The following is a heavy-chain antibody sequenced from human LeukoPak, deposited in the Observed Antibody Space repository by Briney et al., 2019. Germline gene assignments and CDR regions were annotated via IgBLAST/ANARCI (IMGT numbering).Heavy chain of an antibody. Sequence: ASVEVSCKSSGYTFTSYYMHWVRQAPGQGLEWMGIINPSGGSTSYAQKFQGRVTMTRDTSTSTVYMELSSLRSEDKDVYYCARASVVGATDAFDFWGQGTMVTVSS. D-gene: IGHD1-26*01. CDR3: ARASVVGATDAFDF. J-gene: IGHJ3*01. CDR1: GYTFTSYY. CDR2: INPSGGST. V-gene: IGHV1-46*01.